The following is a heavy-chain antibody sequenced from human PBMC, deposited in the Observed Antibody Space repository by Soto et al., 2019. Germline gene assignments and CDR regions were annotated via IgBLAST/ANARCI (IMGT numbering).Heavy chain of an antibody. CDR2: IYYSGST. CDR1: GGSISSSSYY. Sequence: SETLSLTCTVLGGSISSSSYYWGWIRQPPGKGLEWIGRIYYSGSTYHNPSLKSRVTISIDTSKNQFSLKLSSVTAADTAVYYCATSNWFDPWGQGTLVTVSS. V-gene: IGHV4-39*01. J-gene: IGHJ5*02. CDR3: ATSNWFDP.